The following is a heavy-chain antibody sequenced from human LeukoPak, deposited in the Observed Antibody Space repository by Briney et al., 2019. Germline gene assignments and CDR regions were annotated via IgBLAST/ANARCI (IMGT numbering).Heavy chain of an antibody. CDR2: ISGSGGST. CDR1: GFTFSNDG. Sequence: GGSLRLSCAASGFTFSNDGMSWVRQAPGKGLEWVSGISGSGGSTYYADSVKGRFTISRDNSKSTLFLQMNSLRADDTAVYYCAKTYQDIVVVPDAIFDYWGQGTLVSVSS. V-gene: IGHV3-23*01. CDR3: AKTYQDIVVVPDAIFDY. D-gene: IGHD2-2*01. J-gene: IGHJ4*02.